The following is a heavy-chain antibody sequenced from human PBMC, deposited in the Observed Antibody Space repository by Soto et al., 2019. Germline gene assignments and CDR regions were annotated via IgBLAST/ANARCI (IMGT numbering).Heavy chain of an antibody. CDR3: AKELGLWGGYLDAFDI. Sequence: GGSLRLSCAASGFIFSNYGMHWVRQAPGKGLEWVAVTSYDGTKKYYGDSVKGRFTISRDNSMNTLYLQMDSLSAEDTAVYYCAKELGLWGGYLDAFDIWGQGTMVTVSS. V-gene: IGHV3-30*18. CDR1: GFIFSNYG. J-gene: IGHJ3*02. CDR2: TSYDGTKK. D-gene: IGHD3-3*01.